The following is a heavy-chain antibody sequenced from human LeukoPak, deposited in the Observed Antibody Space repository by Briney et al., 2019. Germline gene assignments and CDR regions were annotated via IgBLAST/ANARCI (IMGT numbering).Heavy chain of an antibody. CDR1: GYTFTGYY. CDR3: ARDGGFLPAANNWFDP. V-gene: IGHV1-2*02. Sequence: ASVKVSCKASGYTFTGYYMHWVRQAPAQGLEWMGWINPNSGGTNYAQKFQGRVTMTRDTSISTAYMELSRLRSDDTAVYYCARDGGFLPAANNWFDPWGQGTLVTVSS. CDR2: INPNSGGT. D-gene: IGHD2-2*01. J-gene: IGHJ5*02.